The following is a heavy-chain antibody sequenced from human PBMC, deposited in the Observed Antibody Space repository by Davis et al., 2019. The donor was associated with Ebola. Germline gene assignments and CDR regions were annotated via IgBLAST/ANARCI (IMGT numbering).Heavy chain of an antibody. J-gene: IGHJ4*02. CDR1: GSTFSDYY. V-gene: IGHV3-11*01. CDR2: INHSGDSI. CDR3: ARNSAPPDY. D-gene: IGHD6-6*01. Sequence: GESLKISCAASGSTFSDYYMSWVGQAPGKGLEWISCINHSGDSIFYADFVKGRFTMSRDNAKNFLYLQLSSLRADDTAMYYCARNSAPPDYWGQGALVTVSS.